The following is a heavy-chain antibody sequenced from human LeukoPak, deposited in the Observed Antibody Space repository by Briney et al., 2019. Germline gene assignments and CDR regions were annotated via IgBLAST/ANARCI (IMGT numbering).Heavy chain of an antibody. V-gene: IGHV1-8*01. J-gene: IGHJ6*02. Sequence: ASVKVSCKASGYTFTSYDINWVRQATGQGLEWMGWMNPNRGNTGYAQKFQGRVTMTRNTSISTAYMELSSLRSEDTAVYYCASMGYCSGGSCYPYYYYGMDVWGQGTTVTVSS. CDR2: MNPNRGNT. D-gene: IGHD2-15*01. CDR3: ASMGYCSGGSCYPYYYYGMDV. CDR1: GYTFTSYD.